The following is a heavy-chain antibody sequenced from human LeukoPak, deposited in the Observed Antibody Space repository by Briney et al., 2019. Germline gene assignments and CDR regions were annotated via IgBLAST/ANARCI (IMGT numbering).Heavy chain of an antibody. J-gene: IGHJ5*02. CDR3: ARQTLFGELLSDADDNWFDP. D-gene: IGHD3-10*02. Sequence: SETLSLNCTVSGGSISSYYWAWIRQPPGKGLEWIGSVYDSGSTYYNPSLKSRVTVSVDPSKNQFSLKLSSVTAADTAMYYCARQTLFGELLSDADDNWFDPWGQGTLVTVSS. CDR1: GGSISSYY. V-gene: IGHV4-39*01. CDR2: VYDSGST.